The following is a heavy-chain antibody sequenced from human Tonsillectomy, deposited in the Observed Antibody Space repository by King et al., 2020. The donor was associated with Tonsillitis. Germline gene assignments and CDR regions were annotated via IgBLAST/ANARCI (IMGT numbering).Heavy chain of an antibody. Sequence: QLQESGPGLVKPSETLSLTCTVSGGSISSYYWSWIRQPAGKGLEWIGRIYTSWSTNYNPSLQRRVTMSVDTSKNQFSLKLSSVTAADTAVYYCARVAEYSGSSFDYWGQGTLVTVSS. CDR3: ARVAEYSGSSFDY. J-gene: IGHJ4*02. V-gene: IGHV4-4*07. D-gene: IGHD1-26*01. CDR1: GGSISSYY. CDR2: IYTSWST.